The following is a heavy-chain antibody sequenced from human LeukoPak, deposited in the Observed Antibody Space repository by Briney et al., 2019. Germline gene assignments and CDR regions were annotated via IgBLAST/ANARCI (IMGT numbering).Heavy chain of an antibody. CDR3: ARGGYCSGGSCYENWFDP. CDR2: IYHSGST. CDR1: GYSISSGYY. Sequence: SETLSLTCTVSGYSISSGYYWGWIRQPPGKGLEWIGSIYHSGSTNYNPSLKSRVTISVDTSKNQFSLKLSSVTAADTAVYYCARGGYCSGGSCYENWFDPWGQGTLVTVSS. D-gene: IGHD2-15*01. J-gene: IGHJ5*02. V-gene: IGHV4-38-2*02.